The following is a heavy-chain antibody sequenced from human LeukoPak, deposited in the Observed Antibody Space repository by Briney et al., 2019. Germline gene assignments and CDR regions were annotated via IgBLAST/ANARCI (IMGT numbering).Heavy chain of an antibody. J-gene: IGHJ4*02. CDR2: IYTSGST. CDR3: ARGSQGLYPHY. CDR1: GGSISSGSYY. Sequence: SETLSLTCTVSGGSISSGSYYWSWIRQPAGKGLEWIGRIYTSGSTNYNPSLKSRVTMSVDTSKNQFSLKLSSVTAADTAVYYCARGSQGLYPHYWGQGTLVTVSS. D-gene: IGHD3-16*02. V-gene: IGHV4-61*02.